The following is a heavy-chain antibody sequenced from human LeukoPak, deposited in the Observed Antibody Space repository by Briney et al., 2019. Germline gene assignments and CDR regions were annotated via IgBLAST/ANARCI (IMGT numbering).Heavy chain of an antibody. D-gene: IGHD2-21*01. Sequence: SETLSLTCTVSGGSISSSGYYWAWIRQPPGKGLEWIGSVYYSGTTYYNPSLKSRVTVSVDTSKNQIALRLSSVTAADTAVYYRVRHKVISIVGVNYFDYWGLGTLVTVSS. CDR3: VRHKVISIVGVNYFDY. J-gene: IGHJ4*02. CDR2: VYYSGTT. V-gene: IGHV4-39*01. CDR1: GGSISSSGYY.